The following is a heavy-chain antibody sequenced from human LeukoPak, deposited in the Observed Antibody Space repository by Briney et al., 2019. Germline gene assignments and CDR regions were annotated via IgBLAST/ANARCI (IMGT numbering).Heavy chain of an antibody. J-gene: IGHJ4*02. CDR3: ARAYYGSGTSHFDS. CDR2: IGSSSSYI. CDR1: GFSFSIYS. Sequence: GGSLRLSCAASGFSFSIYSMNWVRQAPGKGLEWVSSIGSSSSYIYYADSVKGRFTISRDNAKNSLYLQMDSLRAEDTAVCYCARAYYGSGTSHFDSWGQGTLVTVSS. V-gene: IGHV3-21*01. D-gene: IGHD3-10*01.